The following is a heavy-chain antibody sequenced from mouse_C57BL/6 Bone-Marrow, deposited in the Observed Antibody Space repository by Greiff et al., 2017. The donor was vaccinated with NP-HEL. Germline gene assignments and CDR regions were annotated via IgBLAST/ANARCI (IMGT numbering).Heavy chain of an antibody. CDR3: RGSHFDY. CDR2: IDPENGDT. CDR1: GFNIKDDY. D-gene: IGHD1-1*01. Sequence: DVKLQESGAELVRPGASVKLSCTASGFNIKDDYMHWVKQRPEQGLEWIGWIDPENGDTEYASKFKGRATITADTSSNTAYLQLSSLTSEDTAVYDCRGSHFDYWGQGTTLTVSS. J-gene: IGHJ2*01. V-gene: IGHV14-4*01.